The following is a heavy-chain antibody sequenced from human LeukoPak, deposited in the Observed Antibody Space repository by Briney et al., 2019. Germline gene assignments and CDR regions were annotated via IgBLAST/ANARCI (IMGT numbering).Heavy chain of an antibody. CDR2: IYHSGST. D-gene: IGHD4-17*01. Sequence: SETLSLTCTVSGYSISSGYYWGWIRPPPGKGLEWIGIIYHSGSTYYNPSLKSRVTISVDTSKNQFSLKLSSVTAADTAVYYCAREGVSGDYGEAFDIWGQGTMVTVSS. CDR3: AREGVSGDYGEAFDI. CDR1: GYSISSGYY. J-gene: IGHJ3*02. V-gene: IGHV4-38-2*02.